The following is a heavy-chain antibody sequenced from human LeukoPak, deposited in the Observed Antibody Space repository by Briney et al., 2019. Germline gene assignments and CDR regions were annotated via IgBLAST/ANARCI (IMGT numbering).Heavy chain of an antibody. Sequence: SETLSLTCAVYGGSFSGYYWSWIRQPPGKGLEWIGEINHSGSTNYNPSLKSRVTISVDTSKTQFSLKLSSVTAADTAVYYCARGTGAAAHGYWGQGTLVTVSS. D-gene: IGHD6-13*01. CDR3: ARGTGAAAHGY. CDR1: GGSFSGYY. CDR2: INHSGST. J-gene: IGHJ4*02. V-gene: IGHV4-34*01.